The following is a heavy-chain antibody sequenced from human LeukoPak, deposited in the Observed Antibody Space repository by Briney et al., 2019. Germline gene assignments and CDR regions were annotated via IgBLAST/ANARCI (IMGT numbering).Heavy chain of an antibody. CDR1: GFTFSNYW. V-gene: IGHV3-74*01. CDR3: AREGRGYSYAFEY. D-gene: IGHD5-18*01. Sequence: GGSLRLSCAASGFTFSNYWMHWVRQAPGKGLVWVSRINSDGSSTTYADSVKGRFTISRDNGQNTLYLQMNSLRAEDTAVYYCAREGRGYSYAFEYWGQGTLVTISS. J-gene: IGHJ4*02. CDR2: INSDGSST.